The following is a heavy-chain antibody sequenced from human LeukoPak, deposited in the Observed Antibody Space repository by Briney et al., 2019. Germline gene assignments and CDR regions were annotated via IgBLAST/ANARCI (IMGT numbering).Heavy chain of an antibody. V-gene: IGHV4-30-4*01. CDR2: TYYSGST. CDR1: GGSISSSSYY. J-gene: IGHJ5*02. D-gene: IGHD3-22*01. CDR3: ARPYYYDSRIDP. Sequence: PSETLSLTCTVSGGSISSSSYYWSWIRQPPGKGLEWIGYTYYSGSTYYNPSLKNRVSISVDTSKNQFSLNLSSVTAADTAVYYCARPYYYDSRIDPWGQGTLVTVSS.